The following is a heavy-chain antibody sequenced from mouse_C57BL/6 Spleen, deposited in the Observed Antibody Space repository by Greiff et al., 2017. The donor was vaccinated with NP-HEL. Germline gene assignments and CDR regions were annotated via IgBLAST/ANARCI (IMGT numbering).Heavy chain of an antibody. Sequence: VQLQQSGPELVKPGASVKISCKASGYAFSSSWMNWVKQRPGKGLEWIGRIYPGDGDTNYNGKFKGKATLTADKSSSTAYMQLSSLTSEDSAVYFCARETTVVAFDYWGQGTTLTVSS. V-gene: IGHV1-82*01. D-gene: IGHD1-1*01. CDR1: GYAFSSSW. J-gene: IGHJ2*01. CDR3: ARETTVVAFDY. CDR2: IYPGDGDT.